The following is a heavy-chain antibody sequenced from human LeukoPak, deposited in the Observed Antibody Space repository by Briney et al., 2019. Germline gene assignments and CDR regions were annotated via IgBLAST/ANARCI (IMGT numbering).Heavy chain of an antibody. J-gene: IGHJ4*02. Sequence: SQTLSLTCTVSGGSISSGGYYWSWSRQHPGKGLEWIGYIYYSGSTYYNPSLKSRVTISVGTSKNQFSLKLSSVTAADTAVYYCARGAGDPNYYFDYWGQGTLVTVSS. CDR2: IYYSGST. CDR1: GGSISSGGYY. CDR3: ARGAGDPNYYFDY. V-gene: IGHV4-31*03. D-gene: IGHD7-27*01.